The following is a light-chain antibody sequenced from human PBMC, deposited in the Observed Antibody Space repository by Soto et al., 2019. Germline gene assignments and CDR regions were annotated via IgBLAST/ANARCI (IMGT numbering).Light chain of an antibody. V-gene: IGLV2-11*01. CDR2: DVS. CDR3: CSYAGSTYV. CDR1: SSDVGSYNY. Sequence: QSALTQPRSVSGSPGQSVTISCTGTSSDVGSYNYISWYQQHPGKAPKLMIFDVSKRPSGVPDRFSGFKSGNTASLTISGLQAEDEADYSCCSYAGSTYVFGSGTQLTVL. J-gene: IGLJ7*01.